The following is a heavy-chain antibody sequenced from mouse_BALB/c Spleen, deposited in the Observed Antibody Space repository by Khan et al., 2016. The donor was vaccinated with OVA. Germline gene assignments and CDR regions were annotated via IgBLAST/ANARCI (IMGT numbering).Heavy chain of an antibody. J-gene: IGHJ3*01. CDR3: ARGYFGNYEFVY. Sequence: QVQLQQSGTELVKPGASVKLSCKTSGYTFTSYWIQWVKQRPGQGLGWIGQIFPGTGTTYYNENFKGKATLTVNTSSSTAYMQRSSLTFEDSAVYFCARGYFGNYEFVYWGRGTLVTVSP. V-gene: IGHV1S132*01. D-gene: IGHD2-1*01. CDR2: IFPGTGTT. CDR1: GYTFTSYW.